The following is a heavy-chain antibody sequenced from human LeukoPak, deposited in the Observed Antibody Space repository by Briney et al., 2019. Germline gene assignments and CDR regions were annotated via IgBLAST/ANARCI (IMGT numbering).Heavy chain of an antibody. J-gene: IGHJ3*02. CDR3: ARPSVVLWFGELLSLGAFDI. CDR1: GFTVSNNY. V-gene: IGHV3-53*01. CDR2: IHSGGTT. Sequence: GGSLRLSCAASGFTVSNNYMSWVRQAPGKGLEWVSVIHSGGTTNYADSVQGRFTISRDNSKTTVYLHMNSLRAEDTAVYYCARPSVVLWFGELLSLGAFDIWGQGTMVTVSS. D-gene: IGHD3-10*01.